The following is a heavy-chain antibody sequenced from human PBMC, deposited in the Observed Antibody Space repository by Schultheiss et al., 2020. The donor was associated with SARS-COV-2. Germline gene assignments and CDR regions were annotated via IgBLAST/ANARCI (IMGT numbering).Heavy chain of an antibody. CDR3: ARDKFSSNYSYYYMDV. D-gene: IGHD6-6*01. V-gene: IGHV3-23*01. CDR1: GFTFSSYA. Sequence: GGSLRLSCAASGFTFSSYAMSWVRQAPGKGLEWVSSISGGGGSTYYANSVRGRFTISRDNAKNSLYLQMNSLRDEDTAVYYCARDKFSSNYSYYYMDVWGKGTTVTVSS. J-gene: IGHJ6*03. CDR2: ISGGGGST.